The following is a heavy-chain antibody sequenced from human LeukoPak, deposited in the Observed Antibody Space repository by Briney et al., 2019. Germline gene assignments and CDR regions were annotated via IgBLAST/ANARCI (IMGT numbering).Heavy chain of an antibody. J-gene: IGHJ3*02. CDR3: ARVHVAAVAVSAFDI. V-gene: IGHV1-18*01. CDR1: GYTFTSYG. Sequence: GASVKVSCKASGYTFTSYGISWVRQAPGQGLEWMGWISAYNGNTNYAQKLQGRVTMTTDISTSTAYMELRSLRSDDTAVYYCARVHVAAVAVSAFDIWGQGTMVTVSS. CDR2: ISAYNGNT. D-gene: IGHD6-19*01.